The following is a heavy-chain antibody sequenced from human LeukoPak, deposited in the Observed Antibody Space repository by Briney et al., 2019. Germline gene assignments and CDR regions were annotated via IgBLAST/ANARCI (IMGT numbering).Heavy chain of an antibody. CDR1: GYTFTSYD. J-gene: IGHJ5*02. CDR2: MNPNSGNT. D-gene: IGHD3-9*01. Sequence: ASVKVSCKASGYTFTSYDINWVRQATGQGLEWMGWMNPNSGNTGYAQKFQGRATMTRNTSISTAYMELSSLRSEDPAVYYCARVDHVLRYFDWLPRDWVGNWFDPWGQGTLVTVSS. V-gene: IGHV1-8*01. CDR3: ARVDHVLRYFDWLPRDWVGNWFDP.